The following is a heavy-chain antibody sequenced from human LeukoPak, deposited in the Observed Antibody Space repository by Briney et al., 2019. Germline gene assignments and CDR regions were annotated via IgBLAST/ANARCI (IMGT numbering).Heavy chain of an antibody. D-gene: IGHD2-15*01. Sequence: GGSLRLSCAASGLTLNNAWMSGVRQAPGKGLEWVGRIRSRSAGGTTDYGAPVKGRFTISRDDSKNTLYLQMNSLKTEDTAVYYCSTGGGTHDYWGQGTLVTVSS. CDR3: STGGGTHDY. J-gene: IGHJ4*02. V-gene: IGHV3-15*01. CDR1: GLTLNNAW. CDR2: IRSRSAGGTT.